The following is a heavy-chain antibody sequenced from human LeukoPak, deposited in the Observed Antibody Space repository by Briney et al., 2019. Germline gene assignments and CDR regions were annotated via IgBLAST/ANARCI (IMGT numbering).Heavy chain of an antibody. CDR2: ISSSSSTI. Sequence: GGSLRLSCAASGFTFSSYGMTWVRQAPGKGLEWVSYISSSSSTIYYADSVKGRFTISRDNAKNSLYLQLNSLRAEDTAVYYCARDFRTGIMITFGGVIGSPVDYWGQGTLVTVSS. CDR3: ARDFRTGIMITFGGVIGSPVDY. CDR1: GFTFSSYG. D-gene: IGHD3-16*02. V-gene: IGHV3-48*01. J-gene: IGHJ4*02.